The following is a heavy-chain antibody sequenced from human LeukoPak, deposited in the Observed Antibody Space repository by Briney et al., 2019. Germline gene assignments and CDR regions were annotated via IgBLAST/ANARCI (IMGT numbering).Heavy chain of an antibody. D-gene: IGHD1-26*01. CDR2: INPNSGGT. Sequence: ASVKVSCKASGYTFTGYYMHWVRQAPGQGLEWMGRINPNSGGTNYAQKFQGRVTMTRDTSISTAYMELSRLRSDDTAVYYCARLVAGATDAFDIWGQGTMVTVSS. CDR3: ARLVAGATDAFDI. CDR1: GYTFTGYY. J-gene: IGHJ3*02. V-gene: IGHV1-2*06.